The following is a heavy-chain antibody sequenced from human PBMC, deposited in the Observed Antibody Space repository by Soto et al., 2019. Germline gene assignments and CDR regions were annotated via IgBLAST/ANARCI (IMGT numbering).Heavy chain of an antibody. CDR3: ARGDIVVVPAAIPRVHYYYYGMDV. D-gene: IGHD2-2*02. CDR1: GFTFSSYA. J-gene: IGHJ6*02. V-gene: IGHV3-30-3*01. CDR2: ISYDGSNK. Sequence: GGSLRLSCAASGFTFSSYAMHWVRQAPGKGLEWVAVISYDGSNKYYADSVKGRFTISRDNSKNTLYLQMNSLRAEDTAVYYCARGDIVVVPAAIPRVHYYYYGMDVWGQGTTVTVSS.